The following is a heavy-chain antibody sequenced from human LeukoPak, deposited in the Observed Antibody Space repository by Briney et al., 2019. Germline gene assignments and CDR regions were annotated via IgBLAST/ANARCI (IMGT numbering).Heavy chain of an antibody. D-gene: IGHD5-18*01. V-gene: IGHV3-21*01. CDR2: ISSSSSYI. CDR1: GFTFSSYS. J-gene: IGHJ4*02. CDR3: ARGFRRGYSYGKPTDSFDY. Sequence: GGSLRLSCAASGFTFSSYSMNWVCQAPGKGLEWVSSISSSSSYIYYADSVKGRFTISRDNAKNSLYLQMNSLRAEDTAVYYCARGFRRGYSYGKPTDSFDYWGQGTLVTVSS.